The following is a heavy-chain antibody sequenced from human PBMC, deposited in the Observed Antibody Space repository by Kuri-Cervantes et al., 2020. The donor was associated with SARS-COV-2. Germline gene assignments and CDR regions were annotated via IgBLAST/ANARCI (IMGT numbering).Heavy chain of an antibody. J-gene: IGHJ4*02. V-gene: IGHV4-30-2*01. CDR1: GGSISSGGYN. Sequence: SETLSLTCTVSGGSISSGGYNWSWIRQPPGMGLGWIGYIYDSGSTYYNPSLKSRVTISVDRSKNQFSLKLSSVTAADTAVYYRARAVGSPVEMATKAAGNYFDYWGQGTPVTVSS. D-gene: IGHD5-24*01. CDR2: IYDSGST. CDR3: ARAVGSPVEMATKAAGNYFDY.